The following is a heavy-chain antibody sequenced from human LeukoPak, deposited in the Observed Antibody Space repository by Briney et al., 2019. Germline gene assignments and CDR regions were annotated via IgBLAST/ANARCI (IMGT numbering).Heavy chain of an antibody. CDR2: INHSGST. CDR3: ARGRFWSGYQYFDY. V-gene: IGHV4-34*01. D-gene: IGHD3-3*01. CDR1: GGSFSGYY. Sequence: SETLSLTCAVYGGSFSGYYWSWIRQPPGKGLEWIGEINHSGSTNYNPSLTSRGTISVDTSKNQFSLKLSSVTAADTAVYYCARGRFWSGYQYFDYWGQGTLVTVSS. J-gene: IGHJ4*02.